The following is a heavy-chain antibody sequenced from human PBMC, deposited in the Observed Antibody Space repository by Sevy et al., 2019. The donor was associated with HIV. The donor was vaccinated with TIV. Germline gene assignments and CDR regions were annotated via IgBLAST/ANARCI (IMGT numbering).Heavy chain of an antibody. CDR1: GFTFSSYA. J-gene: IGHJ4*02. V-gene: IGHV3-30*04. CDR2: ISYDGSNK. D-gene: IGHD2-15*01. Sequence: GGSLRLSCAASGFTFSSYAMHWVRQAPGKGLEWVAVISYDGSNKYYADSVKGRFTISRDNSKNTLYLQMNSLRAEDTAVYYCAGSGDIVVVVAATRSFDYWGQGTLVTVSS. CDR3: AGSGDIVVVVAATRSFDY.